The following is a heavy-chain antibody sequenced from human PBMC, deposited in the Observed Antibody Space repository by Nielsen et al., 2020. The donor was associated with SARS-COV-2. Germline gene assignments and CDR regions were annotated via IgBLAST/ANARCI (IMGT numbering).Heavy chain of an antibody. Sequence: GGSLRLSCAASGFPFSSYWMHWVRQVPGKGLVWVSVIADDGSNKNYADSVKGRFTISRDNAKNTLYMQMNSLRAEDTAVYYCASDSGGYYDAGSGYLYQWGQGTLVTVSS. V-gene: IGHV3-74*01. D-gene: IGHD3-3*01. CDR2: IADDGSNK. CDR3: ASDSGGYYDAGSGYLYQ. CDR1: GFPFSSYW. J-gene: IGHJ4*02.